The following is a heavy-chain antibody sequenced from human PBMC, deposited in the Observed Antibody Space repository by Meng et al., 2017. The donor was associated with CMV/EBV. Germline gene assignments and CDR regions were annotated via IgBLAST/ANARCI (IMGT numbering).Heavy chain of an antibody. J-gene: IGHJ4*02. CDR1: GFTFSDYY. Sequence: AASGFTFSDYYMSWIRQAPGKGLEWVSYISSNSGYTDSADSVKGRFTISRDNAKNSLSLQMNSLRAEDTAVYYCARDLKGYSYGHDYWGQGTLVTVS. D-gene: IGHD5-18*01. CDR2: ISSNSGYT. CDR3: ARDLKGYSYGHDY. V-gene: IGHV3-11*06.